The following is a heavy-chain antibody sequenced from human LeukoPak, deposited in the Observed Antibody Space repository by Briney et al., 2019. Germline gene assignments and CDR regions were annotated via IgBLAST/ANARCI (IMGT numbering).Heavy chain of an antibody. D-gene: IGHD2-21*02. J-gene: IGHJ4*02. V-gene: IGHV3-11*04. CDR2: ISSSGSII. Sequence: YYWGWIRQPPGTGLEWVSYISSSGSIIYYADSVKGRFTISRDNAKNSLYLQMNSLRAEDTAVYYCARPAYCGGNCYYFPDYWGQGTLVTVSS. CDR1: YY. CDR3: ARPAYCGGNCYYFPDY.